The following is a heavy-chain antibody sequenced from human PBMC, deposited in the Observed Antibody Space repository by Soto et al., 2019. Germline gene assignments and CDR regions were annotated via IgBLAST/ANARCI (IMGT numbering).Heavy chain of an antibody. CDR1: GGTFSSYA. J-gene: IGHJ2*01. CDR3: ARGAGVVGATKGYWYFDL. Sequence: QVQLVQSGAEVKKPGSSVKVSCKASGGTFSSYAISWVRQAPGQGLEWMGGIIPIFGTANYAQKFQGRVTITADKSTSTAYMELSSLRSEDTAVYYCARGAGVVGATKGYWYFDLWGRGTLVTVSS. D-gene: IGHD1-26*01. CDR2: IIPIFGTA. V-gene: IGHV1-69*06.